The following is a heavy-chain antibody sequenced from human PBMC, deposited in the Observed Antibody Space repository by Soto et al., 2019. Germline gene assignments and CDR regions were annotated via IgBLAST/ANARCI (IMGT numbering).Heavy chain of an antibody. J-gene: IGHJ4*02. CDR1: EDTFSSYT. D-gene: IGHD3-10*01. Sequence: QVHLVQSGAEVKKPGSSVKVSCKASEDTFSSYTINWVRQAPGQRLEWMGRIIPMLAMSNYALKFQGRVTSTAERSTTTFYLHLSSLRSDDTAVYYCARIYGSGSRAFDYWGQGTLVTVSS. CDR3: ARIYGSGSRAFDY. V-gene: IGHV1-69*02. CDR2: IIPMLAMS.